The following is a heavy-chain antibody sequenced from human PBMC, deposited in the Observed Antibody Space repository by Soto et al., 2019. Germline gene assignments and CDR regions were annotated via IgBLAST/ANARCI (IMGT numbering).Heavy chain of an antibody. J-gene: IGHJ6*02. CDR3: ASAYSSSSGRRYYYGMDV. CDR1: GYTFTSYA. V-gene: IGHV1-3*01. Sequence: QVQLVQSGAEVKKPGASVKVSCKASGYTFTSYAMHWVRQAPGQRLEWMGWINAGNGNTKYSQKFQGRVTITRDTSASTAYMELSSLRSEDTAVYYCASAYSSSSGRRYYYGMDVWGQGTTVTVSS. D-gene: IGHD6-6*01. CDR2: INAGNGNT.